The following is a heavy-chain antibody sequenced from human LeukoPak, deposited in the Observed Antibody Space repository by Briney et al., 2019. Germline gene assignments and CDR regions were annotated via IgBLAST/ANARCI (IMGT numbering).Heavy chain of an antibody. CDR1: GFTFSSYG. CDR2: IWYDGSNK. CDR3: ARDCSYFSCGYCPHEF. D-gene: IGHD2-15*01. Sequence: PGGSLRLSCAASGFTFSSYGMHWVRQAPGKGLEWVAVIWYDGSNKYYADSVKGRFTISRDNSKNTLYLQMNSLRAEDTAVYYCARDCSYFSCGYCPHEFWGQGTLVPVSS. V-gene: IGHV3-33*01. J-gene: IGHJ4*02.